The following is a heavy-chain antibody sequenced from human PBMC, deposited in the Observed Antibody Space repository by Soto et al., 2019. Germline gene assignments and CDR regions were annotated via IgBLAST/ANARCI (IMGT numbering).Heavy chain of an antibody. D-gene: IGHD3-9*01. J-gene: IGHJ5*02. CDR1: GFSLSTSGVG. V-gene: IGHV2-5*02. CDR2: IYWDDDK. Sequence: QITLKESGPTLVKPTQTLTLTCTFSGFSLSTSGVGVGWIRQPPGKALEWLALIYWDDDKRYSPSLKSRLTITKDPSKNQVVLTMTNMDPVDTATYYCAHCTRLNYDILTGYRWAPLGPPYTVWFDPWGQGTLVTVSS. CDR3: AHCTRLNYDILTGYRWAPLGPPYTVWFDP.